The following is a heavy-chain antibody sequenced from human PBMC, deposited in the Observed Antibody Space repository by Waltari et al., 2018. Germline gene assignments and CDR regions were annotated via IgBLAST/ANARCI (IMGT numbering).Heavy chain of an antibody. CDR3: ARGPGGMLYPPDYYYYMDV. D-gene: IGHD2-8*01. J-gene: IGHJ6*03. V-gene: IGHV4-34*01. CDR2: INHSGSP. CDR1: GGSFSGYS. Sequence: QLQLQQRGPGRSKPSETLSLTCAVSGGSFSGYSCSWIRQPPGTGLEWVGEINHSGSPNYNPSLKSRVTISVDTSKNQFSLKLSSVTAADTAVYYCARGPGGMLYPPDYYYYMDVWGKGTTVTVSS.